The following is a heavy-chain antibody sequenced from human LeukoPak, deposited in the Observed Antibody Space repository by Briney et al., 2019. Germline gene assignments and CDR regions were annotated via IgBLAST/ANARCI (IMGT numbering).Heavy chain of an antibody. D-gene: IGHD2-8*02. CDR1: GFTFSFYW. Sequence: PGGSLRLSCAASGFTFSFYWMHWVRQAPGKGLVWVSRISNDGSSTSYAGSVKGRFTISRDNAKNTLYLQMNSLRAEDTAVYYCARDNEYCTGGICRLDYWGQGALVTVSS. CDR2: ISNDGSST. CDR3: ARDNEYCTGGICRLDY. V-gene: IGHV3-74*01. J-gene: IGHJ4*02.